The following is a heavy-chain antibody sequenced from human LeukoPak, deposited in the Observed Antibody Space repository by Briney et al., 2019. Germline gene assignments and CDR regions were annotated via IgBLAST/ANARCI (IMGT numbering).Heavy chain of an antibody. CDR3: ARGDCSGGSCYSAYWFDP. D-gene: IGHD2-15*01. V-gene: IGHV4-34*01. J-gene: IGHJ5*02. Sequence: ASEPLSLTCAVYGGSFSGYYWRWIRQPPGKGLEWIGEINHSGRTNYNPSLKSRVTISVDTSKNQFSLKLSSVTAADTAVYYCARGDCSGGSCYSAYWFDPWGQGTLVTVSS. CDR1: GGSFSGYY. CDR2: INHSGRT.